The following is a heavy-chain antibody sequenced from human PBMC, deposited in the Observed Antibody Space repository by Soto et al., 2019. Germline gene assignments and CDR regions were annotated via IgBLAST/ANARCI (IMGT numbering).Heavy chain of an antibody. CDR2: VYWNDDE. D-gene: IGHD1-7*01. V-gene: IGHV2-5*01. CDR1: GFSLTTSQVG. CDR3: EKLNKRGYYFDY. J-gene: IGHJ4*02. Sequence: SGPTLLNPTQTLTLTCTFSGFSLTTSQVGVGWIRQPPGAALEWLAHVYWNDDEYYSLSLKNRLTITKDTSKSQVVLTMTNMDPVETPKYYREKLNKRGYYFDYWGQGALVTVSS.